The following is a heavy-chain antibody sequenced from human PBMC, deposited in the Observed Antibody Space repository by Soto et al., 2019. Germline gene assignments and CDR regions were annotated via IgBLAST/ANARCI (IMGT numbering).Heavy chain of an antibody. D-gene: IGHD5-12*01. J-gene: IGHJ6*02. Sequence: QVRLVESGGGVVQPGRSLRLSCSASGFTFRNFGFHWVRQAPGKGLEWVALIWYDGSNKYYAESLKGRVSISRDNSKNTLYLEMKSLRFEDTAVYYCARDGDIQGGPPPKNYAMDVCGQGTTVTVSS. CDR1: GFTFRNFG. V-gene: IGHV3-33*08. CDR3: ARDGDIQGGPPPKNYAMDV. CDR2: IWYDGSNK.